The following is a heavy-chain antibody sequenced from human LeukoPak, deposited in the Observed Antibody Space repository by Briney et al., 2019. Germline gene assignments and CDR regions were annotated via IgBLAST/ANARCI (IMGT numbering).Heavy chain of an antibody. CDR2: IYYSGST. J-gene: IGHJ4*02. CDR1: GGSISSYY. D-gene: IGHD1-1*01. Sequence: SETLSLTCTVSGGSISSYYWGWIRQPPGKGLEWIGSIYYSGSTYYNPSLKSRVTISVDTSKNQFSLKLSSVTAADTAVYYCARDLGTERDYWGQGTLVTVSS. V-gene: IGHV4-39*07. CDR3: ARDLGTERDY.